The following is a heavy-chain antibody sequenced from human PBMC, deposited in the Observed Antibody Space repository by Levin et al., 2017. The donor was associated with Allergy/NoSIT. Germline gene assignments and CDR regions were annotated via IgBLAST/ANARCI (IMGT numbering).Heavy chain of an antibody. D-gene: IGHD7-27*01. V-gene: IGHV3-74*01. CDR1: GFTFSTYW. CDR2: INGDGSRT. CDR3: ARREIATGVYDF. Sequence: GGSLRLSCAASGFTFSTYWMHWVRQVPGKGLMWVSRINGDGSRTNYADSVKGRFTISRDNAKNTLYLQMNSLRAEDTAVYFCARREIATGVYDFWGQGTLVTVSS. J-gene: IGHJ4*02.